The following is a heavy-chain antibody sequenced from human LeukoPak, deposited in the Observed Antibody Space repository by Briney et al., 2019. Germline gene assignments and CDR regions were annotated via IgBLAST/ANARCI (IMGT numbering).Heavy chain of an antibody. CDR3: AREVQYYYGSGSGVPDY. CDR1: GGSISSSSYY. CDR2: IYYSGST. J-gene: IGHJ4*02. V-gene: IGHV4-39*07. Sequence: SETLSLTCTVSGGSISSSSYYWGWIRQPPGKGLEWIGSIYYSGSTYYNPSLKSRVTISVDTSKNQFSLKLSSVTAADTAVYYCAREVQYYYGSGSGVPDYWGQGTLVTVSS. D-gene: IGHD3-10*01.